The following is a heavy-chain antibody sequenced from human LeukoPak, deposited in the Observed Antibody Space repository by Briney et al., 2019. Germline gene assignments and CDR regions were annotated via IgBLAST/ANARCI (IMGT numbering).Heavy chain of an antibody. CDR3: ARARGCSSTSCYRAGFDY. CDR1: GFTFSSYS. V-gene: IGHV3-21*01. Sequence: PGGSLRLSCAASGFTFSSYSMNWVRQAPGKGLGWVSSISSSSSYIYYADSVKGRFTISRDNAKNSLYLQMNSLRAEDTAVYYYARARGCSSTSCYRAGFDYWGQGTLVTVSS. J-gene: IGHJ4*02. D-gene: IGHD2-2*02. CDR2: ISSSSSYI.